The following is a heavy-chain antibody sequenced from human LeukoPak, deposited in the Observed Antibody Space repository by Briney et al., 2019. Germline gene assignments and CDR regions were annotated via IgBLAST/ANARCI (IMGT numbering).Heavy chain of an antibody. CDR3: ATSRRAYYYYYMDV. V-gene: IGHV1-69*05. CDR1: GDTFINYA. J-gene: IGHJ6*03. CDR2: IIPVFGTT. Sequence: ASVKVSCQASGDTFINYAISWVRQAPGQGLEWMGGIIPVFGTTNYAQNFQGRVTITTDESTSTAYMELSSLRSEDTAVYYCATSRRAYYYYYMDVWGKGTTVTVSS.